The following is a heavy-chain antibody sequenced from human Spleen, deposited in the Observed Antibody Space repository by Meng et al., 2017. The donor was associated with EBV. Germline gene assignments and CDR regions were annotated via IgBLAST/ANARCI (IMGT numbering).Heavy chain of an antibody. CDR2: INPNSGDT. CDR3: ARGNSGWYYFDY. Sequence: QVQLVQAGAGVKKPGASVKVSCKASGYTFTGYYIHWVRQAPGQGLEWMGWINPNSGDTGYAQRFQGWVTMTRDTSISTAYMELSSLRSDDTAVYFCARGNSGWYYFDYWGQGTLVTVSS. CDR1: GYTFTGYY. V-gene: IGHV1-2*04. J-gene: IGHJ4*02. D-gene: IGHD6-19*01.